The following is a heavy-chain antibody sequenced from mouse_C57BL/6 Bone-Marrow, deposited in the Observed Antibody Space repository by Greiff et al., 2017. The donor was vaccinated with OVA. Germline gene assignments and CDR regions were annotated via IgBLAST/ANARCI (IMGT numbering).Heavy chain of an antibody. CDR3: TSYDYDGGVFDY. CDR2: INPEDGDT. CDR1: GFNIKDYY. D-gene: IGHD2-4*01. V-gene: IGHV14-1*01. Sequence: VQLKQSGAELVRPGASVKLSCTASGFNIKDYYMHWVKQRPEQGLELIGRINPEDGDTEYAPKFQGKATMTADTSSNTAYLQLSSLTSEDTAVYYCTSYDYDGGVFDYWGQGTTLTVSS. J-gene: IGHJ2*01.